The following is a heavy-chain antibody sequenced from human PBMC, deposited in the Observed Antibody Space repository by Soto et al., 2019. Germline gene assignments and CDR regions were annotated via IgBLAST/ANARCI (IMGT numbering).Heavy chain of an antibody. D-gene: IGHD3-22*01. Sequence: LRLSCAASGFTFSSYSMNWVRQAPGKGLEWVSSISSSSSYIYYADSVKGRFTISRDNAKNSLYLQMNSLRAEDTAVYYCARAYKNYYDSSGLLAPFYYYGMDVWGQGTTVTVSS. CDR1: GFTFSSYS. CDR3: ARAYKNYYDSSGLLAPFYYYGMDV. CDR2: ISSSSSYI. V-gene: IGHV3-21*01. J-gene: IGHJ6*02.